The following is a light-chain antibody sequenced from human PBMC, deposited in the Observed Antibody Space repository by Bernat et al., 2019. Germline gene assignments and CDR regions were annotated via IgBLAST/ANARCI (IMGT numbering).Light chain of an antibody. Sequence: SFELTQPPSVSVSPGQTASITCSGDYLGTKYICWYQQKPGQSPVVVIYRDDRRPSGIPGRFSGSHSGNTATLTISGAQAVDEADYYCQAWDSSTEVFGGGTKLTVL. CDR2: RDD. J-gene: IGLJ3*02. CDR1: YLGTKY. V-gene: IGLV3-1*01. CDR3: QAWDSSTEV.